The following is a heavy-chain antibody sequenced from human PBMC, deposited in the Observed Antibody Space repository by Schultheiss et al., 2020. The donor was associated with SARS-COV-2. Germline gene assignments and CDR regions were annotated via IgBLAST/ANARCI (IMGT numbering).Heavy chain of an antibody. CDR3: ARELGQWPRFDY. V-gene: IGHV4-4*07. CDR1: GGSFSGYY. Sequence: SQTLSLTCAVYGGSFSGYYWSWIRQPAGKGLEWIGRIYTSGSTNYNPSLKSRVTMSVDTSKNQFSLKLSSVTAADTAVYYCARELGQWPRFDYWGQGTLVTVSS. CDR2: IYTSGST. J-gene: IGHJ4*02. D-gene: IGHD6-19*01.